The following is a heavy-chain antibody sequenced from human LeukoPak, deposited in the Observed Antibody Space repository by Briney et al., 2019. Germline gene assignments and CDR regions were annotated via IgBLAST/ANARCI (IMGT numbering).Heavy chain of an antibody. V-gene: IGHV1-69*04. CDR3: AREYPRAFDT. D-gene: IGHD2-2*02. Sequence: SVKVSCKASGDTFSTYTMIWVRQAPGQGLEWMGRIITTLGIANYAQKFQGRVTITADKSTSTAYMELSSLRSEDTAMYFCAREYPRAFDTWGQGTMVTVSS. CDR2: IITTLGIA. J-gene: IGHJ3*02. CDR1: GDTFSTYT.